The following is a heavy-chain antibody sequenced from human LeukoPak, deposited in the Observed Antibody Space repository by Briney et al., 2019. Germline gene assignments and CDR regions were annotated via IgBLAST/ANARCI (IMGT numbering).Heavy chain of an antibody. J-gene: IGHJ6*03. V-gene: IGHV3-20*04. Sequence: GGSLRLSCAASGFTFDDYGMSWVRQAPRNGLEWVSGINWNGVSTGYADSLKGRFTISRANAKNSLYLQMNSLRAEDTALYYCARDGRGSYYDYYYYMDVWGKGTTVTVSS. D-gene: IGHD1-26*01. CDR1: GFTFDDYG. CDR2: INWNGVST. CDR3: ARDGRGSYYDYYYYMDV.